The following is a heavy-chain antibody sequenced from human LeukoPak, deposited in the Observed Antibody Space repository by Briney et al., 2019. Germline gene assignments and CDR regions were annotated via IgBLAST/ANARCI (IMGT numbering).Heavy chain of an antibody. J-gene: IGHJ4*02. Sequence: ASVKVSCKASGGTFSSYAISWVRQAPGQGLEWMGGIIPIFGTANYAQKFQGRVTITADESTSTAYMELSSLRSEDTAVYYCARAGLRYFDPFDYWGQGTLVTVSS. CDR1: GGTFSSYA. CDR3: ARAGLRYFDPFDY. CDR2: IIPIFGTA. V-gene: IGHV1-69*13. D-gene: IGHD3-9*01.